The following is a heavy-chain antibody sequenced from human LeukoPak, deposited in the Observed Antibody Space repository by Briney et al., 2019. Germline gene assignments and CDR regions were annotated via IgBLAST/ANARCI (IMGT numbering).Heavy chain of an antibody. J-gene: IGHJ4*02. CDR2: ISYSGSTI. V-gene: IGHV3-11*01. D-gene: IGHD6-19*01. Sequence: GGPLRLSCAASGFTFGDYYMSWIRQAPGKGLECVSYISYSGSTIYYGDSVKSRFTISRDNAKNSLYLQMNRLRAEDTAVYHCARDPGSHNSSGWYDYWGQGTLVTVSS. CDR1: GFTFGDYY. CDR3: ARDPGSHNSSGWYDY.